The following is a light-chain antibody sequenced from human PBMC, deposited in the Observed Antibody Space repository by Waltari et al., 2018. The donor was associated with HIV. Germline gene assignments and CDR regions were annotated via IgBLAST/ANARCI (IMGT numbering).Light chain of an antibody. CDR3: QQYYSTPKT. V-gene: IGKV4-1*01. CDR2: WAS. Sequence: IVLTQAPDSLALSLGERATLNCKSSQSVTYTSNKKSFLAWYQQKPGQAPKLLFYWASTRESGVPDRFSGNGSGTDFTLTIDSLQTEDVALYYCQQYYSTPKTFGLGTKVEI. J-gene: IGKJ1*01. CDR1: QSVTYTSNKKSF.